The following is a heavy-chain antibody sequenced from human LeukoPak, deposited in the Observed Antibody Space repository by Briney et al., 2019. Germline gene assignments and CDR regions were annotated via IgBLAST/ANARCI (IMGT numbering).Heavy chain of an antibody. CDR1: GGSISSYY. J-gene: IGHJ4*02. CDR2: IYYSGST. Sequence: SETPSLTCTVSGGSISSYYWSWIRQLPGKGLEWIGYIYYSGSTNYNPSLKSRVTISVDTSKNQFSLKLSSVTAADTAVYYCARGVTMVRGVNFDYWGQGTLVTVSS. CDR3: ARGVTMVRGVNFDY. D-gene: IGHD3-10*01. V-gene: IGHV4-59*01.